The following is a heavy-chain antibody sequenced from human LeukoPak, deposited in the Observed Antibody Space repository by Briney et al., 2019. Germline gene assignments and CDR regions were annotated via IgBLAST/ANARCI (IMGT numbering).Heavy chain of an antibody. CDR2: ISSSSYI. D-gene: IGHD3-22*01. CDR1: GFTFSSYS. J-gene: IGHJ3*02. CDR3: ARMIVVVIIGVEAFDI. Sequence: GGSLRLSCAASGFTFSSYSMNWVRQAPGKGLEWVSSISSSSYIYYAGSVKGRFTISRDNAKNSLYLQMNSLRAEDTAVYYCARMIVVVIIGVEAFDIWGQGTMVTVSS. V-gene: IGHV3-21*01.